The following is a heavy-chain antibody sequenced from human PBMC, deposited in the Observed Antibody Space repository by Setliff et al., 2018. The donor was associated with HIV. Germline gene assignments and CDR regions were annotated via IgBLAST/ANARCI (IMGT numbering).Heavy chain of an antibody. CDR2: INWDGSI. V-gene: IGHV3-9*01. D-gene: IGHD3-22*01. J-gene: IGHJ4*02. Sequence: GGSLRLSCAASGFTFDDYAMHWVRQVPGKGLDWVSGINWDGSIGYADSVKGRLTISRDNAKNSLYLQMSSLRLDDTAMYFCARAGIAYDDNSSLRYWGQGTQVTVSS. CDR3: ARAGIAYDDNSSLRY. CDR1: GFTFDDYA.